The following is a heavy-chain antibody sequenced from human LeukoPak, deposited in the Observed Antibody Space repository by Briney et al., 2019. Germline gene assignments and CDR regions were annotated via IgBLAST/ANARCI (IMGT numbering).Heavy chain of an antibody. CDR3: AKTASRVVVTAFIAWSDP. Sequence: ASVEASCKASGYTFTGYYMLWGRGAPGQGVGWMGWINPNSGGTNYAQKFQRRVTMTRDTCTSTGYMQLCRLRADDTGMYYCAKTASRVVVTAFIAWSDPWGQGTLVTVSS. CDR2: INPNSGGT. CDR1: GYTFTGYY. V-gene: IGHV1-2*02. J-gene: IGHJ5*02. D-gene: IGHD2-21*02.